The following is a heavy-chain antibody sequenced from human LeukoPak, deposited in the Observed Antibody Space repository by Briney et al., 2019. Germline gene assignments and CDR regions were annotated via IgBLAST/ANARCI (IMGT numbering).Heavy chain of an antibody. Sequence: SETLSLTCTVSGGSISSYYWSWTRQPPGKGLEWIGEINHSGSTNYNPSLKSRVTISVDTSKNQFSLKLSSVTAADTAVYYCARSVYREQWLVDWGQGTLVTVSS. V-gene: IGHV4-34*01. D-gene: IGHD6-19*01. CDR3: ARSVYREQWLVD. J-gene: IGHJ4*02. CDR1: GGSISSYY. CDR2: INHSGST.